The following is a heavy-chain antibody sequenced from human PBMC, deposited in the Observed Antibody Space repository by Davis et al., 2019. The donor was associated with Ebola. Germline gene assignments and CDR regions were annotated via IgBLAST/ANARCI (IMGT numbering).Heavy chain of an antibody. V-gene: IGHV3-23*01. D-gene: IGHD2-8*02. CDR3: AKDPGGHTGESDY. J-gene: IGHJ4*02. CDR2: ISGSGGST. Sequence: GESLKISCADSVITFSSYAMTWVRQAPGKGLEWVSAISGSGGSTYYADSVKGRFTISRDNSKKTLYLQMNSLRPEDTAIYYCAKDPGGHTGESDYWGQGTLVIVSS. CDR1: VITFSSYA.